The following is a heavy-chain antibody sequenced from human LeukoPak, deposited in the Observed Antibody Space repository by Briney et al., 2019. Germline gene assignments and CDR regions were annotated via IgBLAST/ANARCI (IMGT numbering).Heavy chain of an antibody. CDR2: IYYSGST. J-gene: IGHJ4*02. CDR3: ARHGIAVVPAYYFDY. CDR1: GGSISSSSYY. Sequence: SETLSLTCTVSGGSISSSSYYWGWIRQPPGKGLEWIGSIYYSGSTYYNPSLKSRVTISVDTSKNQFSLKLSSVTAADTAVYYCARHGIAVVPAYYFDYWGQGTLVTVSS. V-gene: IGHV4-39*01. D-gene: IGHD2-2*01.